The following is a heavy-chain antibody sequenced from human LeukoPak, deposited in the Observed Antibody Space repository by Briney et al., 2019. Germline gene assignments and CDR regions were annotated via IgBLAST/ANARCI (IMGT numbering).Heavy chain of an antibody. D-gene: IGHD6-6*01. CDR3: ARGSSFHNY. Sequence: GTGGSLRLSCVASGFTFSGSTMLWVRQAPGKGLEWVSGINGNGGSRGYAASVKGRFTISRDNANNSLYLQMNSLRAEDTAFYYCARGSSFHNYWGQGTLVTVSS. V-gene: IGHV3-20*04. J-gene: IGHJ4*02. CDR2: INGNGGSR. CDR1: GFTFSGST.